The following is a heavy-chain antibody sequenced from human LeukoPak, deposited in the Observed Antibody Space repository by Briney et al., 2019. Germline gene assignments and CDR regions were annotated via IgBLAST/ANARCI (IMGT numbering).Heavy chain of an antibody. CDR3: ASSLIDSKRWLQSEYYFDY. J-gene: IGHJ4*02. D-gene: IGHD5-24*01. Sequence: SQTLSPTCTVSGGSISSYYWSWNRQPAGKGLEWIGRIYTSGSTNYNPSLKSRVTMSVDTSKNQFSLKLSSVTAADTAVYYCASSLIDSKRWLQSEYYFDYWGQGTLVTVSS. V-gene: IGHV4-4*07. CDR1: GGSISSYY. CDR2: IYTSGST.